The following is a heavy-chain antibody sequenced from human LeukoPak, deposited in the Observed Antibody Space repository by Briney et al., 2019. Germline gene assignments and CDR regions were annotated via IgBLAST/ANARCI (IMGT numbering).Heavy chain of an antibody. V-gene: IGHV5-51*01. J-gene: IGHJ4*02. CDR1: GYSFTNYW. CDR2: VYPGDCDT. Sequence: GESLKISCKGFGYSFTNYWIGWVRQMPGKGLEWMGIVYPGDCDTRYSPSFQGQVTISADKSISTAFLQWSSLKASDTAVYYCARPGVGAKSFVDYWGQGTLVTVSS. D-gene: IGHD1-26*01. CDR3: ARPGVGAKSFVDY.